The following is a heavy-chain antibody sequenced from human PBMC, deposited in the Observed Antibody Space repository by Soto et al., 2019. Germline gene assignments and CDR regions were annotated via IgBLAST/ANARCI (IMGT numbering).Heavy chain of an antibody. J-gene: IGHJ4*02. D-gene: IGHD5-12*01. CDR3: ARDGRQWGLGYSGYEGPISDY. CDR1: GFTFSSYG. Sequence: QVQLVESGGGVVQPGRSLRLSCAASGFTFSSYGMHWVRQAPGKGLECVAVIWYDGSRKYYADSVKGRFTISRDNSKNTVSLQMNSLRVEDTAVYYCARDGRQWGLGYSGYEGPISDYWGQGTLVTVSS. CDR2: IWYDGSRK. V-gene: IGHV3-33*01.